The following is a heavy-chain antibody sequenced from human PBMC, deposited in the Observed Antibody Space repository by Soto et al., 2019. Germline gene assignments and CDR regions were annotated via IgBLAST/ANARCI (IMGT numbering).Heavy chain of an antibody. CDR2: INSDGSST. CDR3: ARVGSSSSPFHFDY. V-gene: IGHV3-74*01. J-gene: IGHJ4*02. CDR1: GFTFSSYW. D-gene: IGHD6-6*01. Sequence: GGSLRLSCAASGFTFSSYWMHWVRQAPGKGLVWVSRINSDGSSTSYADSVKGRFTISRDNAKNTLYLQMNSLRAEDTAVYYCARVGSSSSPFHFDYWGQGTLVTVSS.